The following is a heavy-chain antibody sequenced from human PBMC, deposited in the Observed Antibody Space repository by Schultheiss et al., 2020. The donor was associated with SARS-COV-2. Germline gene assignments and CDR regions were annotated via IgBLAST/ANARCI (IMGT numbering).Heavy chain of an antibody. V-gene: IGHV3-23*01. CDR3: AILRADYYDSGGYPYDY. D-gene: IGHD3-22*01. J-gene: IGHJ4*02. CDR2: ISGSGGST. CDR1: GFTFSSYW. Sequence: GGSLRLSCAASGFTFSSYWMHWVRQAPGKGLEWVSVISGSGGSTYYADSVKGRITISRDNSKNSLYLQMNSLRAEDTAVYYCAILRADYYDSGGYPYDYWGQGTLVTVSS.